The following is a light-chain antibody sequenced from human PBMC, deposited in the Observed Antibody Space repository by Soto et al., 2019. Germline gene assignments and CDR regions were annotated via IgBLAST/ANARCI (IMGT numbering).Light chain of an antibody. J-gene: IGKJ4*01. CDR2: GAS. CDR3: QQYNNWPPLT. Sequence: EIVLTQSPGTLSLSPGERATLSCRSSQSVSNNYLAWYQQKPGQAPRLLIYGASARALGIPARFSGSGSGTEFSFTVTSLQSEDSAVYFCQQYNNWPPLTFGGGTKVDI. CDR1: QSVSNN. V-gene: IGKV3-15*01.